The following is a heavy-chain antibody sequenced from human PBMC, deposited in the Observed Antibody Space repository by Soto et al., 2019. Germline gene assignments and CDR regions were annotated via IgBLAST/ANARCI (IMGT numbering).Heavy chain of an antibody. CDR1: GFTFSDHY. CDR2: TRNKANSYTT. V-gene: IGHV3-72*01. CDR3: ARASAGYYYYYGMDV. J-gene: IGHJ6*02. Sequence: PGGSLRLSCAASGFTFSDHYTDWVRQAPGKGLEWVGRTRNKANSYTTEYAASVKGRFTISRDDSKDSLYLQMNSLKTEDTAVYYCARASAGYYYYYGMDVWGQGTTVTVSS.